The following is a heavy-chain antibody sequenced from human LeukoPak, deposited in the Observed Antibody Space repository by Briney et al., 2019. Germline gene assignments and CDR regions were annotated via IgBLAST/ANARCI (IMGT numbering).Heavy chain of an antibody. J-gene: IGHJ4*02. CDR1: GFIFSSYW. CDR3: ARDRDGPDF. V-gene: IGHV3-74*01. CDR2: INSDGSST. D-gene: IGHD5-24*01. Sequence: GGSLRLSCAASGFIFSSYWMHWVRRGREKGLVWVSRINSDGSSTRHADSVKGRFTISRDNAKNMVYLQMNSLRAEDTAVYYCARDRDGPDFWGQGTLVTVSS.